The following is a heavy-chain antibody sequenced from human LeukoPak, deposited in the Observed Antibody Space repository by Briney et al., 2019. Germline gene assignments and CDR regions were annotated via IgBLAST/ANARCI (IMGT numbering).Heavy chain of an antibody. Sequence: ASVTVSCKASGGSFSSYAISWVRQAPAPALDWMGRIRPNLGIANYEQKFQGRVTITADKSTSTAYMELSSLRSEDTAVYYCARKVFIAMVRGGGCGMDVWGQGTTVTVS. J-gene: IGHJ6*02. CDR1: GGSFSSYA. CDR2: IRPNLGIA. V-gene: IGHV1-69*04. D-gene: IGHD3-10*01. CDR3: ARKVFIAMVRGGGCGMDV.